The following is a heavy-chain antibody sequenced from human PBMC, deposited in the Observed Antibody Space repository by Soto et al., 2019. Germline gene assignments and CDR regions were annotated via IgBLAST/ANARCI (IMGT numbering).Heavy chain of an antibody. CDR2: TYYMSKWYN. V-gene: IGHV6-1*01. Sequence: SQTLSLTCAISGDSVSSNSAGWNWIRQSPSSDLEWLGGTYYMSKWYNDYAVSVKSGITINPDTSKNKFSLQLNSVTPDDTAVYYCARDTPAILRAFNHWGEGSLVTVSS. J-gene: IGHJ4*01. CDR3: ARDTPAILRAFNH. CDR1: GDSVSSNSAG.